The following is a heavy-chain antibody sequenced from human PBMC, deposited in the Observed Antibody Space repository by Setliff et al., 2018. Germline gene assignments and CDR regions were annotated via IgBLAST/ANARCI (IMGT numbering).Heavy chain of an antibody. V-gene: IGHV3-48*03. D-gene: IGHD7-27*01. CDR1: GFTFSSYE. CDR2: ISSSGSTI. J-gene: IGHJ4*02. Sequence: GGSLRLSCAASGFTFSSYEMNWVRQAPGKGLEWVSYISSSGSTIYYADSVKGRFIISRDNSENTLYLQMNSLRAEDTAVYYCVRDLHWGFDYWGLGTLVTVSS. CDR3: VRDLHWGFDY.